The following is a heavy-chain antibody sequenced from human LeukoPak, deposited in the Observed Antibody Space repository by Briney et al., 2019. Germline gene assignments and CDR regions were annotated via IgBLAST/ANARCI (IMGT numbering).Heavy chain of an antibody. Sequence: SVKVSCKASGGTFSSYAISWVRQAPGQGLEWMGGIIPIFGTANYAQKFQGRVTITTDEYTSTAFMELSSLRSEDTAIYYCARHKRGDGYNWVDYWGQGTLVTVSS. V-gene: IGHV1-69*05. CDR3: ARHKRGDGYNWVDY. D-gene: IGHD5-24*01. J-gene: IGHJ4*02. CDR1: GGTFSSYA. CDR2: IIPIFGTA.